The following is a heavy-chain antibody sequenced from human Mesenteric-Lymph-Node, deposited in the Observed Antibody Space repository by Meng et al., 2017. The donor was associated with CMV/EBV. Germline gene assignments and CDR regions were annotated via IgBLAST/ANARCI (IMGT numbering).Heavy chain of an antibody. D-gene: IGHD5-18*01. CDR1: GESFSGYY. J-gene: IGHJ6*02. CDR2: ISHSGGT. V-gene: IGHV4-34*01. CDR3: ARLMDTARNYFFGMDV. Sequence: SETLSLTCAVYGESFSGYYWSWIRQPPGKGLEWIGEISHSGGTNYIPSLKSRVAISVDTSKNQFSLKLSSLTAADTAVYYCARLMDTARNYFFGMDVWGQGTTVTVSS.